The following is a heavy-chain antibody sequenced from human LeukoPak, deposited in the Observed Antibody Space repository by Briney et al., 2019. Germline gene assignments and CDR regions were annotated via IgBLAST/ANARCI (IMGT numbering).Heavy chain of an antibody. V-gene: IGHV1-69*13. CDR3: AREIFFDSSGYYQCYFDY. CDR1: GGTFSSYA. J-gene: IGHJ4*02. D-gene: IGHD3-22*01. Sequence: SVKVSCKASGGTFSSYAISWVRQAPGQGLEWMGGIIPIFGTANYAQKFQGRVTITADESTSTAYMELSSLRSEDTAVYYCAREIFFDSSGYYQCYFDYWGQGTLVTVSS. CDR2: IIPIFGTA.